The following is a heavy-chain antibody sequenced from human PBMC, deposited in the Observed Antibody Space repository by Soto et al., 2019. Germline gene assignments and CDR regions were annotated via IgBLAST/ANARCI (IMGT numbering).Heavy chain of an antibody. CDR3: AKAGWGFVVGDCYLDN. CDR2: MNGDGDTT. D-gene: IGHD2-21*02. Sequence: EVQLLESGGGLVQPGGSLRLSCAASGFSFSSYAVSWVRQAPGKGLEWVSAMNGDGDTTYYADSVKGRFTVSRDNSENTLYLQMNSLRAEDTALYYCAKAGWGFVVGDCYLDNWGQGTLVTVSS. V-gene: IGHV3-23*01. J-gene: IGHJ4*02. CDR1: GFSFSSYA.